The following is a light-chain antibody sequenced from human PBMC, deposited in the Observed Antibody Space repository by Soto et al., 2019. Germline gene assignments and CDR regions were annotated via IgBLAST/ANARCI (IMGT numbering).Light chain of an antibody. J-gene: IGKJ5*01. V-gene: IGKV3-11*01. CDR2: DVS. Sequence: EIVFTQSPPTLSLSPGERATLSCRASQTVSSYLGWYQRKPGQAPRLLIYDVSSRATGIPARFSGSGSGTDFSLTISSLEPEDFAVYYCQQRSNWPPEITFGQGTRLEIK. CDR3: QQRSNWPPEIT. CDR1: QTVSSY.